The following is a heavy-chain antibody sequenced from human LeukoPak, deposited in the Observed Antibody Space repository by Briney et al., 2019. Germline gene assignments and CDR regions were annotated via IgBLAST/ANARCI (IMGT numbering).Heavy chain of an antibody. Sequence: SETLSLTCAVYGGSFSGYYWSWIRQPPGKGLEWIGEINHSGSTNYNPSLKSRVTVSVDTSKNQFSLKLSSVTAADTAVYYCAKMDWSDISRYFDHWGQGTLVIVSS. CDR3: AKMDWSDISRYFDH. J-gene: IGHJ4*02. CDR1: GGSFSGYY. D-gene: IGHD1-1*01. V-gene: IGHV4-34*01. CDR2: INHSGST.